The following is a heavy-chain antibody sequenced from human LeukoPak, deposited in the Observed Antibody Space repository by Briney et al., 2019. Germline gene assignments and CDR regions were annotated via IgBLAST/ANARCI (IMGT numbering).Heavy chain of an antibody. CDR1: GFTFDDYG. Sequence: GGSLRLSCAASGFTFDDYGINWVRQAPGKGLEWVSGINWNGGSTGYADSVRGRFTISRDNSKNTLYLQMNSLRAEDTAVYYCAKESQDILTGYYVFDYWGQGTLVTVSS. CDR3: AKESQDILTGYYVFDY. CDR2: INWNGGST. V-gene: IGHV3-20*04. D-gene: IGHD3-9*01. J-gene: IGHJ4*02.